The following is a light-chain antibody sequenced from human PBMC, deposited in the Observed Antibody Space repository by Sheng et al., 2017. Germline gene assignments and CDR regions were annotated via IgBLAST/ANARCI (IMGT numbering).Light chain of an antibody. CDR2: AAT. CDR1: QRISNY. J-gene: IGKJ3*01. Sequence: DIQMTQFPPSLSASVGDRVTISCRASQRISNYLNWYQQKPGRAPKLLIYAATSLQSGVPARFSGSGSGTDFTLTISSLQPEDFATYYCQQSYNTPLTF. CDR3: QQSYNTPLT. V-gene: IGKV1-39*01.